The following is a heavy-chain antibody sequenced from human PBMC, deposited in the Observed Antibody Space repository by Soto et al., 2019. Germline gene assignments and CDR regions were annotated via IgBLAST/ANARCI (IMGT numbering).Heavy chain of an antibody. CDR3: ARDSSSPDIYYGMDV. CDR1: GYTFTSYG. D-gene: IGHD6-6*01. CDR2: ISAYNGNT. Sequence: QVQLVQSGAEVKKPGASVKVSCKASGYTFTSYGISWVRQAPGQGLEWMGWISAYNGNTNYAQKLQGRVTMTTDTTTSTADMELRSLRSDDTAVYYCARDSSSPDIYYGMDVWGQGTTVTVSS. J-gene: IGHJ6*02. V-gene: IGHV1-18*01.